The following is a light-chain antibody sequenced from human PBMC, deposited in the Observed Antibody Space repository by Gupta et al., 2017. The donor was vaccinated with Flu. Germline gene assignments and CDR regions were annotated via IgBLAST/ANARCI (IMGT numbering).Light chain of an antibody. CDR2: GDD. J-gene: IGLJ3*02. CDR1: NRGMKK. V-gene: IGLV3-21*02. Sequence: GDNRGMKKVHWDPQKPGQARVLVVYGDDARPSGIPERVSGSKSGNTATLTISNVEAGDEAEYYCQCWHIGRDHLRVFGGETKLTVL. CDR3: QCWHIGRDHLRV.